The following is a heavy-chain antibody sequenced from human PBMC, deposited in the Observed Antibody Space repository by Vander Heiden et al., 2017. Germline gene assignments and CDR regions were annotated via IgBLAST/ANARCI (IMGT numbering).Heavy chain of an antibody. Sequence: QVQVVHPGAEVRQPGYSLQLPWKAPGRSVHNYVINSARPAPGKELEWMGQNIPAFDTTNDEQKFQGRVTITADKSTTTAYLELKSLRSEDAAVDYCATDKCDIGVCYPGTFDPWGQGTLVTVSS. CDR3: ATDKCDIGVCYPGTFDP. V-gene: IGHV1-69*06. CDR2: NIPAFDTT. J-gene: IGHJ5*02. D-gene: IGHD2-8*01. CDR1: GRSVHNYV.